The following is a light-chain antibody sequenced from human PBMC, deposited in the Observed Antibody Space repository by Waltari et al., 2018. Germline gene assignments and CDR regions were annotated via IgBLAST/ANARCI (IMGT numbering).Light chain of an antibody. CDR2: AAS. CDR1: QKLYNY. CDR3: QQSHSIPWT. Sequence: DIQMTPSPSSLSASVGDGVNITCRASQKLYNYLSWYLQRPGKAPKLLIYAASRLQSWVPSRFSGSGSETDFTLTISSLQPDDFGTYYCQQSHSIPWTFGQGTRVEVK. J-gene: IGKJ1*01. V-gene: IGKV1-39*01.